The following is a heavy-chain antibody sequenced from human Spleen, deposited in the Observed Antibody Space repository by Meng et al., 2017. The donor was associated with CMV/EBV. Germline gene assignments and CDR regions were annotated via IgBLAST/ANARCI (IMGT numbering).Heavy chain of an antibody. V-gene: IGHV3-7*01. Sequence: GESLKISCAASGFTFSSYWMSWVRQAPGKGLEWVANIKQDGSEKYYVDSVKGRFTISRDNAKNSLYLQMNSLRAEDTAVYYCARFYGDYAVDWGQGTLVTVSS. CDR2: IKQDGSEK. CDR1: GFTFSSYW. D-gene: IGHD4-17*01. CDR3: ARFYGDYAVD. J-gene: IGHJ4*02.